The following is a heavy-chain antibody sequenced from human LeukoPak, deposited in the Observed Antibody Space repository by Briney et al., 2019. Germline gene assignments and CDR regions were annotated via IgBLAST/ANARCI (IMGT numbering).Heavy chain of an antibody. J-gene: IGHJ5*02. Sequence: SGPTLVKPSETLSLTCTVSGGSISSYYWSWIRQPAGKGLEWIGRISASGSTNYAPSLRSRVTMSVDTSKNQFSLKLNSVTAADTAVYYCATDISWFDPWGRGTLVTASS. V-gene: IGHV4-4*07. CDR3: ATDISWFDP. CDR2: ISASGST. CDR1: GGSISSYY.